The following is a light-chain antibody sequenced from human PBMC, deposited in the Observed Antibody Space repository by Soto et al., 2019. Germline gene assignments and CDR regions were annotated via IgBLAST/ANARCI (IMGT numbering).Light chain of an antibody. Sequence: IQMTQFPSSQSSSFGDRVTITWRASQSISRYLNWYQQKPGKAPKLLIYAASSLQSGVPSRFSGSGSGTDGTLTISSPKPEDGATYYCQQNYSTTITFGQGTRLEI. V-gene: IGKV1-39*01. J-gene: IGKJ5*01. CDR1: QSISRY. CDR2: AAS. CDR3: QQNYSTTIT.